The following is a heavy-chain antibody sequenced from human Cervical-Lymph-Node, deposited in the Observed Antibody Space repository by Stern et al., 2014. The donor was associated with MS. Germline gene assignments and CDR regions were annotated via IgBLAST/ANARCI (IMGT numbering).Heavy chain of an antibody. J-gene: IGHJ4*02. V-gene: IGHV4-39*01. CDR3: ARHDRIALGTAIGN. CDR1: GVSITSDAYY. CDR2: FSHIGRP. Sequence: QVQLQESGPGLVRPSETLSLTCSVSGVSITSDAYYWGWVRQSPGQGLEWIGIFSHIGRPFNNPPLRCRVTIPEDTPKNEFSLKLSSGPAADTALYFCARHDRIALGTAIGNWGRGTLVTVSP. D-gene: IGHD2-21*02.